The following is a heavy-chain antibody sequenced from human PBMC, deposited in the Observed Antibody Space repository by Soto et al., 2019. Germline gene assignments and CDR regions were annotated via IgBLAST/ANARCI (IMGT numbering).Heavy chain of an antibody. J-gene: IGHJ4*02. CDR3: ARGDDYILYDY. V-gene: IGHV3-33*01. CDR1: GFIFSTYG. Sequence: QVQLVESGGGVVQPGRSLRLSCAASGFIFSTYGMHWVRQAPGKGLEWAASIWFDGSNKYYADSVKGRFTISRDNSKNTLYLQMNSLSDEDTAVYYCARGDDYILYDYWGQGTLVTVSS. CDR2: IWFDGSNK. D-gene: IGHD3-16*01.